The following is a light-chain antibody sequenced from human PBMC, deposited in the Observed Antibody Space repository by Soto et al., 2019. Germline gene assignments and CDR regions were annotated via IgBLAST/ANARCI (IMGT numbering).Light chain of an antibody. CDR1: QSVSSSY. CDR2: GAS. CDR3: QQYGSSRTRP. Sequence: EIVLTQSPGTLSLSPGERATLSCRASQSVSSSYLAWYQQKPGQAPRLLIYGASSRATAIPDRFSGSGSGADFTLTISRLEPEDFAVYYCQQYGSSRTRPFGQGPKLDIK. V-gene: IGKV3-20*01. J-gene: IGKJ1*01.